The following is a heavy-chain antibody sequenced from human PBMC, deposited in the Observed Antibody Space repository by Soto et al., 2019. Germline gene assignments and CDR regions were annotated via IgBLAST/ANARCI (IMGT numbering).Heavy chain of an antibody. CDR1: GGSISSLNDY. CDR2: IFDSGTA. D-gene: IGHD2-8*02. Sequence: QVQLEQSGPGLVKPSQTLSLTCKISGGSISSLNDYWSWIRQSPGEGLEWIGYIFDSGTAHYNPSVKGRVRISGDTSQSQFALTIQSVTVADTAVYYCARDVSWTGAFDHWGQGILVTVSS. V-gene: IGHV4-31*02. CDR3: ARDVSWTGAFDH. J-gene: IGHJ5*02.